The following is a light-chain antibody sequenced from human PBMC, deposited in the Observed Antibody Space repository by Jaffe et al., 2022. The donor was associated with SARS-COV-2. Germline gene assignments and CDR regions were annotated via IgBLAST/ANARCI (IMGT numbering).Light chain of an antibody. CDR2: DVN. J-gene: IGLJ2*01. V-gene: IGLV2-14*01. CDR3: SSYTSSSLVV. Sequence: QSALTQPASVSGSVGQSITISCTGTSSDVGDYNYVSWYQQHPGKAPKLMIFDVNDRPSGVSNRFSGSKSDNTASLTISGLQAEDEADYYCSSYTSSSLVVFGGGTKLTVL. CDR1: SSDVGDYNY.